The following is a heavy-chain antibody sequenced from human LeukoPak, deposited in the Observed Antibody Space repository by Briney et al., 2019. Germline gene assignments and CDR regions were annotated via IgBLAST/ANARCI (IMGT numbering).Heavy chain of an antibody. D-gene: IGHD6-13*01. CDR3: ARGRQQLVAYFDY. CDR1: GGTFSSYA. Sequence: ASVKVSCKASGGTFSSYAISWVRHAPGQGLGWVGGIFPIFGTANYAQKFQGRVTITTDESTSTAYMELSSLRSEDTAVYYCARGRQQLVAYFDYWGQGTLVTVSS. CDR2: IFPIFGTA. J-gene: IGHJ4*02. V-gene: IGHV1-69*05.